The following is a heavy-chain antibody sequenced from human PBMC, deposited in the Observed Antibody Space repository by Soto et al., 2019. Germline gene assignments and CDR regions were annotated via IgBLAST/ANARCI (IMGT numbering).Heavy chain of an antibody. D-gene: IGHD1-1*01. V-gene: IGHV4-31*03. CDR1: DGSVSSAFYY. Sequence: SETLSLTCSVPDGSVSSAFYYWHWIRQRPGKGLEWTGYIYYDGTTYYNPSLTGRVAISVDTSKNHLFLTLTSVTAADTAVYFCAGGWQRVTGTYDSWGQGTLVTVSS. CDR3: AGGWQRVTGTYDS. CDR2: IYYDGTT. J-gene: IGHJ4*02.